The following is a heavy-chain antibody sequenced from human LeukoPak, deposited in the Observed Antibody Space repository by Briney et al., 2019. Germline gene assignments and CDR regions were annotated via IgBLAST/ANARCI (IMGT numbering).Heavy chain of an antibody. CDR3: ATSIAVAGWLEGAFDI. J-gene: IGHJ3*02. CDR1: GGSISSHY. V-gene: IGHV4-4*07. D-gene: IGHD6-13*01. CDR2: IHSSGST. Sequence: SETLSLTCTVSGGSISSHYWSWIRQPAGKGLEWIGRIHSSGSTNYNPSLKSRVTMSLDTSKKQFFLKLSPVTAADTAVYYCATSIAVAGWLEGAFDIWGQGTMVTVSS.